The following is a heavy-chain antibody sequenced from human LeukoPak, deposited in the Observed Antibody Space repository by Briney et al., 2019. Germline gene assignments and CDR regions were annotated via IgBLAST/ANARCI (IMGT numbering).Heavy chain of an antibody. CDR3: ARGLRSSY. CDR1: GGSFSGYY. Sequence: SETLSLTCAVYGGSFSGYYWSWIRQPPGKGLEWIGEINHSGSTNYNPSLKSRVTISVDTSKNQFSLKLISVSAADTAVYYCARGLRSSYWGQGTLVTVSS. J-gene: IGHJ4*02. CDR2: INHSGST. V-gene: IGHV4-34*01. D-gene: IGHD4-17*01.